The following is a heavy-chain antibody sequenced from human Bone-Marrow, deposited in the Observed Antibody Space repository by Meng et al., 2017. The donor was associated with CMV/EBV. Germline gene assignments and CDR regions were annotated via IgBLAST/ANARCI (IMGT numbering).Heavy chain of an antibody. D-gene: IGHD5-18*01. J-gene: IGHJ4*02. CDR3: ARDSGYRYYFDY. CDR2: IYYSGTT. Sequence: GSLRLSCTVSGASISTYYWSWIRQPPGKGLEWIGYIYYSGTTNYNPSLKSRVTISADTSKNQFSLNLTSVTAADTAVYYCARDSGYRYYFDYWGQGTLVTVSS. V-gene: IGHV4-59*01. CDR1: GASISTYY.